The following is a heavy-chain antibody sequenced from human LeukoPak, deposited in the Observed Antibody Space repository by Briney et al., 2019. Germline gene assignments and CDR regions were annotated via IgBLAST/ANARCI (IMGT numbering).Heavy chain of an antibody. Sequence: QSGGSLRLSCSASGFTVSNNYMSWVRQAPGKGLEWVSIIYSGGGTNYADSVKGRFTISRNNSKNTLYLQMSSLRPDDTAVYYCAGGLQQQLGWFDPWGQGTLVTVSS. D-gene: IGHD6-13*01. CDR1: GFTVSNNY. CDR2: IYSGGGT. V-gene: IGHV3-53*04. J-gene: IGHJ5*02. CDR3: AGGLQQQLGWFDP.